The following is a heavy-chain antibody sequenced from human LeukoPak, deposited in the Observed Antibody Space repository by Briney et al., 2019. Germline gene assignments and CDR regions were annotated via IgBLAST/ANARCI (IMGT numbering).Heavy chain of an antibody. V-gene: IGHV3-11*01. CDR2: ISDRGKTR. Sequence: GSLRLSCAASGFTFSDYYMTRIRQAPGKGLEWVSYISDRGKTRYYADSVKGRFTVSRDNAKNSLYLQMNSLRAEDTAVYYCARGGGYYDYWGQGTLVTVSS. D-gene: IGHD3-22*01. J-gene: IGHJ4*02. CDR3: ARGGGYYDY. CDR1: GFTFSDYY.